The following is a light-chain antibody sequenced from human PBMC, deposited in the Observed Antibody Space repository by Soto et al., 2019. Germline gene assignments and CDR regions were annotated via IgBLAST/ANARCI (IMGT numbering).Light chain of an antibody. CDR2: RSD. Sequence: QSVLIQPPSASGTPGQRVTISCSGSSSNIGSHYLYWYQQLPGTAPKLLLYRSDQRPSGVPDRFSGSKAGTSASLAISGLRPEDEAEYFCAAWDESLSGYVFGSWTKLTVL. CDR1: SSNIGSHY. J-gene: IGLJ1*01. CDR3: AAWDESLSGYV. V-gene: IGLV1-47*01.